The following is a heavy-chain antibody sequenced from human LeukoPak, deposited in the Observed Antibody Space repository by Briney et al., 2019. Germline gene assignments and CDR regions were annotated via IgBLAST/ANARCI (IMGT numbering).Heavy chain of an antibody. CDR2: IYYSGST. Sequence: SETLSLTCTVSGGSISSYYWSWIRQPPGKGLEWIGYIYYSGSTNYNPSLKSRVSISVDTSKNQFSLQLSSVTAADTAVYYCARSRGERWLQFDAFDIWGQATMVTVSS. J-gene: IGHJ3*02. V-gene: IGHV4-59*01. CDR3: ARSRGERWLQFDAFDI. CDR1: GGSISSYY. D-gene: IGHD5-24*01.